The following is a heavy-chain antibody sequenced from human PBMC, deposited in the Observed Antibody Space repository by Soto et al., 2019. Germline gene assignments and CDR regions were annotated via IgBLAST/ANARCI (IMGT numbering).Heavy chain of an antibody. V-gene: IGHV3-72*01. J-gene: IGHJ4*02. CDR2: IKNKANSYTT. CDR1: GFTFSDHY. CDR3: TRGRLVSSRPSDY. Sequence: EVQLVESGGGLVQPEGSLRLSCAASGFTFSDHYMDWVRQAPGKGLEWVGRIKNKANSYTTEYAEPVKGRFIISRDDSKNSVFLQMTRLKTDDTAVYYCTRGRLVSSRPSDYWGQGILVTVSS. D-gene: IGHD6-19*01.